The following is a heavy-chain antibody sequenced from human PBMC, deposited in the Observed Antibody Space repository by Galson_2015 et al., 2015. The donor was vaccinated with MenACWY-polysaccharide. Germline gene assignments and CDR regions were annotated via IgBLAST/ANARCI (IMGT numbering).Heavy chain of an antibody. Sequence: LSLTCSVSGGSIRSGNYYWSWVRQTPGKGLEWIGYIQRSGSTYYNPSHKNRFTISLDTSKDQSSLRLTSVTAADTALYYCVRAPYCDSTDCYRHDAFDIWGPGTMVTVAS. D-gene: IGHD2-2*01. CDR2: IQRSGST. J-gene: IGHJ3*02. CDR3: VRAPYCDSTDCYRHDAFDI. V-gene: IGHV4-30-4*01. CDR1: GGSIRSGNYY.